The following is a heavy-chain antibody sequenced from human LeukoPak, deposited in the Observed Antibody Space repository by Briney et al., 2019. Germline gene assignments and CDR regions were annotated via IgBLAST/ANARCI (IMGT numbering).Heavy chain of an antibody. CDR3: AKSYDNGWYVCDY. V-gene: IGHV3-30*09. D-gene: IGHD6-19*01. J-gene: IGHJ4*02. CDR1: GFTFSNFA. Sequence: GGSLRLSCAASGFTFSNFAMNWVRQAPGKGLEWVAFISYDGSIKSYADSAKGRFAVSRDNSKNTLYLRINSLRPEDTAFYYCAKSYDNGWYVCDYWGQGTLVTVSS. CDR2: ISYDGSIK.